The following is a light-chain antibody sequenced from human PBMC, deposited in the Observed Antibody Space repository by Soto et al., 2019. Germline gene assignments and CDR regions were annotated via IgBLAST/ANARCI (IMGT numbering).Light chain of an antibody. J-gene: IGLJ2*01. CDR3: CSNAGSIDVV. CDR1: SSGVGSYNL. V-gene: IGLV2-23*01. Sequence: QSALTQPASVSGSPGQSITISCTGTSSGVGSYNLVSWYQQHPGKAPKLMIYEGSKRLSGVSNRFSGSKSGNTASLTISGLQAEDEADYYCCSNAGSIDVVLGGGTKPTV. CDR2: EGS.